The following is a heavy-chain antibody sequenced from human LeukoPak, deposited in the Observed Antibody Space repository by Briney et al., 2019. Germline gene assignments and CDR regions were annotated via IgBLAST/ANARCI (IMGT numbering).Heavy chain of an antibody. V-gene: IGHV3-21*01. J-gene: IGHJ4*02. CDR2: ISSSSSYI. CDR3: ATGYCSDGSCRRPLKY. CDR1: GFTFSSYS. D-gene: IGHD2-15*01. Sequence: GGSLRLSCAASGFTFSSYSMNWVRQAPGKGLEWVSSISSSSSYIYYADSVKGRFTIPRDNAKNSLYLQMNSLRAEDTAVYYCATGYCSDGSCRRPLKYWGQGTLVTVSS.